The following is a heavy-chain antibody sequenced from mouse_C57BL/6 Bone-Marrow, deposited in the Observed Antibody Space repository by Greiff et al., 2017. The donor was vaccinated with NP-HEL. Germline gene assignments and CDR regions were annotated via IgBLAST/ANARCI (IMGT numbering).Heavy chain of an antibody. CDR1: GFTFSDFY. CDR2: SRNKANDYTT. CDR3: ARDGMAYDYGRYFDV. D-gene: IGHD2-4*01. V-gene: IGHV7-1*01. Sequence: EVKLVESGGGLVQSGRSLRLSCATSGFTFSDFYMEWVRQAPGKGLEWIAASRNKANDYTTEYSASVKGRFIVSRDTSQSILYLQMNALRAEETASDYGARDGMAYDYGRYFDVGGRGTTVTVSS. J-gene: IGHJ1*03.